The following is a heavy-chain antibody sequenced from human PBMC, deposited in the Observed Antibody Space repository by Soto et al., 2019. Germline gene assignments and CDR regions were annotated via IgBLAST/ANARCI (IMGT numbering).Heavy chain of an antibody. CDR2: ISSDGNNK. CDR3: ARERRGGNSGYYLDY. CDR1: GFTFSNYA. V-gene: IGHV3-30-3*01. D-gene: IGHD2-21*02. Sequence: QVQLVESGGGVVQPGRSARLSCADSGFTFSNYAMHWVRQAPGKGLEWVTVISSDGNNKYYADSVKGRFTISRDNSTNTLYLQVISLRAEDTAVYYCARERRGGNSGYYLDYWGQGTLVTVSS. J-gene: IGHJ4*02.